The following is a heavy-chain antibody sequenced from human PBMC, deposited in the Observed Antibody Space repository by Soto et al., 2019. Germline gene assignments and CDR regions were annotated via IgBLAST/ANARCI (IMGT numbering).Heavy chain of an antibody. D-gene: IGHD6-13*01. V-gene: IGHV3-23*01. J-gene: IGHJ4*02. CDR1: GFTFSSYA. Sequence: GGSLRLSCAASGFTFSSYAMSWVRQAPGKGLEWVSAISGSGGSTYYADSVKGRFTISRDNSKNTLYLQMNSLRAEDTAVYYCAKISQAAAGKVRSYYFDYWGQGTLVTVSS. CDR2: ISGSGGST. CDR3: AKISQAAAGKVRSYYFDY.